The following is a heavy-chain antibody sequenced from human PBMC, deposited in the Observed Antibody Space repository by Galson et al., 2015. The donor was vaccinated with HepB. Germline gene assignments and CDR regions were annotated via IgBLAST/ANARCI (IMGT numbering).Heavy chain of an antibody. CDR2: INPSGGST. D-gene: IGHD3-22*01. CDR1: GYTFTSYY. V-gene: IGHV1-46*01. J-gene: IGHJ6*02. CDR3: ARAGSSGYLPTGEFYYYYGMDV. Sequence: SVKVSCKASGYTFTSYYMHWVRQAPGQGLEWMGIINPSGGSTSYAQKFQGRVTMTRDTSTSTVYMELSSLRSEDTAVYYCARAGSSGYLPTGEFYYYYGMDVWGQGATVTVSS.